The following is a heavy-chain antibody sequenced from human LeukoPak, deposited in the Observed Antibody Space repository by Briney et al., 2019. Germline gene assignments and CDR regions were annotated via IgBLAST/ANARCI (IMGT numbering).Heavy chain of an antibody. D-gene: IGHD6-13*01. Sequence: GGSLRLSCAASGFTFSSFAMSWVRQAPGKGLEWVAVIWYDGSNKYYADSVRGRFTISRDNSKNTLYLQMNSLRAEDTAVYYCARDRGSSSWLIDYWGQGTLVTVSS. CDR1: GFTFSSFA. CDR3: ARDRGSSSWLIDY. J-gene: IGHJ4*02. V-gene: IGHV3-33*08. CDR2: IWYDGSNK.